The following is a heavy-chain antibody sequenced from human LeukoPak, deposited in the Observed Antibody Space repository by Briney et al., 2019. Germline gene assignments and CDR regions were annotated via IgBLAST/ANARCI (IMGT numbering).Heavy chain of an antibody. CDR1: GYTFTSYD. V-gene: IGHV1-8*01. J-gene: IGHJ5*02. CDR2: MNPNSGNT. D-gene: IGHD3-10*01. Sequence: ASVKVSCKASGYTFTSYDINWVRQAPGQGLEWMGWMNPNSGNTGYAQKFQGRVTMTRNTSISTAYMELSSLRSEDTAVYYCARGSDYYGSGSYGFDPWGQGTLVTVSS. CDR3: ARGSDYYGSGSYGFDP.